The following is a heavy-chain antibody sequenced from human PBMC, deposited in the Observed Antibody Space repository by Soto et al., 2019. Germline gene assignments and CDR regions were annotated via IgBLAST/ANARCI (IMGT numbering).Heavy chain of an antibody. CDR2: ISGSGGST. D-gene: IGHD2-2*01. Sequence: EVQLLESGGGLVQPGGSLRLSCAASGFTFSSYAMSWVRQAPGKGLEWVSAISGSGGSTYYADSVKGRFTISRDNSKNTLYLQMNSRRAEYTAVYYCATPLVPAARYYYYGMDVWGQGTTVTVSS. V-gene: IGHV3-23*01. J-gene: IGHJ6*02. CDR1: GFTFSSYA. CDR3: ATPLVPAARYYYYGMDV.